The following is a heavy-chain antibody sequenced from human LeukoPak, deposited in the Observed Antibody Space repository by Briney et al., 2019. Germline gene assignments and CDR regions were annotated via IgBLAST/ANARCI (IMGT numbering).Heavy chain of an antibody. V-gene: IGHV4-59*12. J-gene: IGHJ6*02. Sequence: SETLSLTCTVSGGSISSYYWSWIRQPPGKGLEWLGYIYYSGSTYYNPSLKSRATISVDTSKNQFSLKLSSVTAADTAVYYCAREGAQDYYDSSGYYYYYYYGMDVWGQGTTVTVSS. CDR3: AREGAQDYYDSSGYYYYYYYGMDV. CDR2: IYYSGST. D-gene: IGHD3-22*01. CDR1: GGSISSYY.